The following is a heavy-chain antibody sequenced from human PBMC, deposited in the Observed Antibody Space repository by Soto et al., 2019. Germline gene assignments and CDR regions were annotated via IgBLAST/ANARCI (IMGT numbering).Heavy chain of an antibody. V-gene: IGHV1-69*06. CDR1: AGTFSSYA. D-gene: IGHD1-1*01. CDR3: ARGELERRWPYYYAMDV. Sequence: EGAVKMSCKAGAGTFSSYAISWVRRAPGQGLEWRGGIIPIFGTANYAQKFQGRVTITADKSTSTAYMELSSLRSEDTAVYYCARGELERRWPYYYAMDVWGQGTTVTVSS. J-gene: IGHJ6*02. CDR2: IIPIFGTA.